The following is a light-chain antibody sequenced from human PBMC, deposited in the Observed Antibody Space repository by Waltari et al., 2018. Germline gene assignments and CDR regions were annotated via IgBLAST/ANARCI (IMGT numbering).Light chain of an antibody. CDR3: QQYNSYPFT. Sequence: DIALTQSPSTLSASVGDRVPIACRASQSINSCLAWYQQKPGKAPKVLIYKASSLESGVPSRFSGSGSGTEFTLTISSLQPDDFATYYCQQYNSYPFTFGPGTKVDIQ. CDR2: KAS. J-gene: IGKJ3*01. CDR1: QSINSC. V-gene: IGKV1-5*03.